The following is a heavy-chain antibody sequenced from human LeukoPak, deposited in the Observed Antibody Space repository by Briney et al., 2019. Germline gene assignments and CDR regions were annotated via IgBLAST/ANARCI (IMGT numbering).Heavy chain of an antibody. CDR3: ARRGSMGGSFVGAFDI. CDR1: GDSFSRNTYS. Sequence: SETLSLTCTVSGDSFSRNTYSWGWIRQPPGKGLEWIASIYYTGRTFYNPSLKSRVTISVDTSKNQFSLKLSSVTAADTAVYYCARRGSMGGSFVGAFDIWGQGTMVTVSS. D-gene: IGHD1-26*01. CDR2: IYYTGRT. V-gene: IGHV4-39*01. J-gene: IGHJ3*02.